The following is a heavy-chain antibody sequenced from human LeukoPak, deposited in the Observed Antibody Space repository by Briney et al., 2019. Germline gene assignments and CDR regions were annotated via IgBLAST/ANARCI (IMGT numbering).Heavy chain of an antibody. D-gene: IGHD6-19*01. CDR1: GYTFTSYG. V-gene: IGHV1-18*01. CDR3: ARDHIAVAAAPDY. Sequence: ASVKVSCNASGYTFTSYGISWVRQAPGQGLEWWGWIIAYNGNTNYAQKPQGPVTKTTATSTSTAYMELRSLRSDDTAVYYCARDHIAVAAAPDYWGQGTLVTVSS. CDR2: IIAYNGNT. J-gene: IGHJ4*02.